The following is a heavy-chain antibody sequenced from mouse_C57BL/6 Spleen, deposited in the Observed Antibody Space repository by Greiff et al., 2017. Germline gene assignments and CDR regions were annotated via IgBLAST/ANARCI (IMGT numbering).Heavy chain of an antibody. CDR3: TRGTTVVANFDY. Sequence: EVQGVESGGGLVQPGGSMKLSCAASGFTFSDAWMDWVRQSPEKGLKWVAEIRNKANNHATYYAESVKGRFTISRDDSKSSVYLQMNSLRAEDTGIYYCTRGTTVVANFDYWGQGTTLTVSS. D-gene: IGHD1-1*01. CDR2: IRNKANNHAT. J-gene: IGHJ2*01. V-gene: IGHV6-6*01. CDR1: GFTFSDAW.